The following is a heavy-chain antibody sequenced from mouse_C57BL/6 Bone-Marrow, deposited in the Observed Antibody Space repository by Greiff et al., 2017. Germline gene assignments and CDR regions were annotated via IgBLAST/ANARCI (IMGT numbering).Heavy chain of an antibody. J-gene: IGHJ4*01. Sequence: VQLQQSGPELVKPGASVKISCKASGYSFTGYYMNWVKQSPEKSLEWIGEINPSTGGTTYNQKFKAKATLTVDKSSSTAYMQLKSLTSEDSAVYYCARSDYGRYYAMDYWGQGTSVTVSS. CDR3: ARSDYGRYYAMDY. D-gene: IGHD1-1*01. V-gene: IGHV1-42*01. CDR1: GYSFTGYY. CDR2: INPSTGGT.